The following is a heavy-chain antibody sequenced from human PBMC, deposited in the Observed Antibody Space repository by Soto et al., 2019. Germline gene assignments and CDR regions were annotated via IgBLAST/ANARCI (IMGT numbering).Heavy chain of an antibody. CDR2: IYYSGST. CDR1: GGSISSSSYY. CDR3: ATSGQQLVSFFDY. V-gene: IGHV4-39*01. Sequence: SLTCTVSGGSISSSSYYWGWIRQPPGKGLEWIGSIYYSGSTYYNPSLKSRVTISVDTSKNQSSLKLSSVTAADTAVYYCATSGQQLVSFFDYWGQGTLVTVSS. D-gene: IGHD6-13*01. J-gene: IGHJ4*02.